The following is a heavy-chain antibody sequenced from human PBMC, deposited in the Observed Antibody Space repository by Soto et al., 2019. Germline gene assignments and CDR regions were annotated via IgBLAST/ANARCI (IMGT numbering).Heavy chain of an antibody. CDR3: ARGLGFWPLVDY. J-gene: IGHJ4*02. D-gene: IGHD3-3*01. Sequence: SETLSLTCAVYGGSFSGDCWSWIRQPPGKGLEWIGETNHSGSTNYNPSLKSRVTISVDTSKNQFSLKLSSVTAADTAVYYCARGLGFWPLVDYWGQGTLVTVSS. CDR2: TNHSGST. CDR1: GGSFSGDC. V-gene: IGHV4-34*01.